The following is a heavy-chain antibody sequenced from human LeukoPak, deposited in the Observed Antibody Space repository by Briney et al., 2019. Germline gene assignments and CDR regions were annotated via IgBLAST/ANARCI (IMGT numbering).Heavy chain of an antibody. V-gene: IGHV3-30-3*01. J-gene: IGHJ4*01. CDR2: ISYDGSNK. Sequence: PRRSSVRSCAASGFTFSSYAMHWVCQAPGKGLEWVAVISYDGSNKFYADSVKGRFTLSRDNSKNTLYLQMNSLRIEDTAVYYCGRGSVGFGELNYWG. D-gene: IGHD3-10*01. CDR1: GFTFSSYA. CDR3: GRGSVGFGELNY.